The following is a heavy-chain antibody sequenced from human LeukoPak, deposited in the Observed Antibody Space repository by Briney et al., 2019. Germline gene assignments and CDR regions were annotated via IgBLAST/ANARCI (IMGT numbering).Heavy chain of an antibody. CDR2: IKHDGSEK. J-gene: IGHJ4*02. CDR3: ARQPIYEAYFDF. V-gene: IGHV3-7*01. Sequence: PGGSLRLSCAASGFPFDRYWMSWVRLAPGKGLERVANIKHDGSEKPFVDSVKGRFTISRDNAENSLYLQMNSLRAEDTAVYYCARQPIYEAYFDFWGQGTLVTVSS. CDR1: GFPFDRYW. D-gene: IGHD3-16*01.